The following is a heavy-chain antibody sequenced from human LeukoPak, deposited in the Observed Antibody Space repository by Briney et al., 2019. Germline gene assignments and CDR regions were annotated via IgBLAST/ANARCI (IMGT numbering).Heavy chain of an antibody. V-gene: IGHV3-53*01. J-gene: IGHJ4*02. CDR3: AREYYYSSNGGDY. D-gene: IGHD3-22*01. CDR2: IYSGGST. Sequence: PGGSLRLSCAASGFTFSSYAMSWVRQAPGKGLEWVSVIYSGGSTYYADSVKGRFTISRDNSKNTLYLQMNSLRADDTVVYYCAREYYYSSNGGDYWGQGTLVTVSS. CDR1: GFTFSSYA.